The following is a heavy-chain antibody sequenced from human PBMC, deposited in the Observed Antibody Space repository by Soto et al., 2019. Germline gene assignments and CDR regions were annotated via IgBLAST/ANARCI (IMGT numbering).Heavy chain of an antibody. D-gene: IGHD1-1*01. V-gene: IGHV1-69*13. CDR1: GGTFSSSA. CDR2: IIPIFGTA. Sequence: ASAKVSRKAFGGTFSSSAITWVRKAPGQGLEWMGGIIPIFGTANYAQKFQGRVTITADESTSTAYMELSSLRSEDTAVYYCARNDAYYPVALDIWGQGTMVTVSS. CDR3: ARNDAYYPVALDI. J-gene: IGHJ3*02.